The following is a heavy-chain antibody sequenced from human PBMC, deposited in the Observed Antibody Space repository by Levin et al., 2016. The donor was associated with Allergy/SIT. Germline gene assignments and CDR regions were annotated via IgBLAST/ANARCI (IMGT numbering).Heavy chain of an antibody. D-gene: IGHD2-15*01. V-gene: IGHV1-3*01. J-gene: IGHJ4*02. CDR2: INAGNGNT. CDR3: ASAYCSGGSCYSGWGY. Sequence: WVRQAPGQRLEWMGWINAGNGNTKYSQKFQGRVTITRDTSASTAYMELSSLRSEDTAVYYCASAYCSGGSCYSGWGYWGQGTLVTVSS.